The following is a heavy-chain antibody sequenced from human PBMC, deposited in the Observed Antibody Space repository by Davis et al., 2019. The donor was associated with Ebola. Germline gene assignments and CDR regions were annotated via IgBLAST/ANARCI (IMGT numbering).Heavy chain of an antibody. V-gene: IGHV3-23*01. D-gene: IGHD2-21*02. CDR1: GFTFSIYA. J-gene: IGHJ4*02. Sequence: GGSLRLSCAASGFTFSIYAMSWVRQAPGRGLEWVSVISGSGSSTYYADSVKGRFTISRDNSKNTLYLQMNSLRLEDTAVYYCARDGRADCGGDCGGSFDYWGQGTLVTVSS. CDR2: ISGSGSST. CDR3: ARDGRADCGGDCGGSFDY.